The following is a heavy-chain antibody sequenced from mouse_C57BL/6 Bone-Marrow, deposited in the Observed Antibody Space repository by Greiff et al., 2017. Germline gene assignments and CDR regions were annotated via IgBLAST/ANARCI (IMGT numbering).Heavy chain of an antibody. CDR3: TRAYYSNYDYAMDY. Sequence: EVKLVESGEGLVKPGGSLKLSCAASGFTFSSYAMSWVRQTPEKRLEWVAYISSGGDYIYYAHTVKGRFTIARDNARNTLYLQMRSLKSEDTAMYYCTRAYYSNYDYAMDYWGQGTSVTVSS. D-gene: IGHD2-5*01. CDR2: ISSGGDYI. V-gene: IGHV5-9-1*02. CDR1: GFTFSSYA. J-gene: IGHJ4*01.